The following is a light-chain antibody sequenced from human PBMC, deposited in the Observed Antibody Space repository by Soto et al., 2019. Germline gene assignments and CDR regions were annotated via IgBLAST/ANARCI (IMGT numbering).Light chain of an antibody. CDR3: QQYGSSRT. V-gene: IGKV3-20*01. CDR2: GAS. Sequence: EIVMTQSPATLSVSPGERATLSCRASQIVSSNLAWYQQKPGQAPRLLIYGASSRATGIPDRFSGSGSGTDFTLTISRLEPEDFAVYYCQQYGSSRTFGQGTKVDI. CDR1: QIVSSN. J-gene: IGKJ1*01.